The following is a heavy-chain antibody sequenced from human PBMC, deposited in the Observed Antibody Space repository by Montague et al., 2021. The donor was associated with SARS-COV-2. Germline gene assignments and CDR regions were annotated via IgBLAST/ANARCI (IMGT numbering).Heavy chain of an antibody. V-gene: IGHV4-39*07. Sequence: SETLSLTCTISGGSISSRSYYWGWIRQPPGKGLEWIGGIYYSGNTYYNPSLKSRVTISVDPSKNQFSLKLTSVTAADTAVYFCASEGAVVGARRTFDTWGQGTMVTVSS. CDR1: GGSISSRSYY. D-gene: IGHD1-26*01. J-gene: IGHJ3*02. CDR2: IYYSGNT. CDR3: ASEGAVVGARRTFDT.